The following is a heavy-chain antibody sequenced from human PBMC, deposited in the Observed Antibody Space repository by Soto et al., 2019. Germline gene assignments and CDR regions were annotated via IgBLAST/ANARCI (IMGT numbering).Heavy chain of an antibody. Sequence: EVQLLESGGGLVQPGGSLRLSCAASEFTFSNYAMTWVRQAPGRGLEWVSTISTSGVGTYYTDSVKGRFTISRDNSKNTLYLQMDSLRAEDTAVYYCAKDRPSSSSSKMDVWGKGTTVTVSS. V-gene: IGHV3-23*01. CDR1: EFTFSNYA. CDR3: AKDRPSSSSSKMDV. CDR2: ISTSGVGT. J-gene: IGHJ6*04. D-gene: IGHD6-6*01.